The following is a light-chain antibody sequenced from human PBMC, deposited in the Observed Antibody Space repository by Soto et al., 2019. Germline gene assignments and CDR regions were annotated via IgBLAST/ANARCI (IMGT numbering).Light chain of an antibody. CDR2: ANN. Sequence: QLVLTQPPSVSGAPGQRVTISCTGSSSNIGAGYDVHWYQQLPGAAPKLLIYANNNRPSGVPDRFSGSKSDTSASLAITGLQAEDEADYYCQSYDSSLSRSYVFGTGTKPPS. CDR1: SSNIGAGYD. J-gene: IGLJ1*01. V-gene: IGLV1-40*01. CDR3: QSYDSSLSRSYV.